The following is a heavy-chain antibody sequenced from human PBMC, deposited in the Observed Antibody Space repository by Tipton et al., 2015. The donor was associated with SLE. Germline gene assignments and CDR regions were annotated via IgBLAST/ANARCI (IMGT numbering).Heavy chain of an antibody. CDR1: GGSISSSSYY. Sequence: TLSLTCTVSGGSISSSSYYWGWIRQPPGKGLEWIGGIYHSGSTYSNPSLKSRVTASGDTSKNQFSLSLYSVTVDDTAVYYCARQGTGFGSGRDDYWGQGILVTVSS. D-gene: IGHD1-14*01. CDR2: IYHSGST. CDR3: ARQGTGFGSGRDDY. V-gene: IGHV4-39*01. J-gene: IGHJ4*02.